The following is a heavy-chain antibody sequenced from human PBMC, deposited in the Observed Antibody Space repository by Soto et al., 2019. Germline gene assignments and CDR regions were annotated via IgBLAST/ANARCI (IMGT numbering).Heavy chain of an antibody. CDR3: AKCLYDSSGYPPLDY. CDR1: GFTSSSYG. D-gene: IGHD3-22*01. J-gene: IGHJ4*02. V-gene: IGHV3-30*18. CDR2: ISYDGSNK. Sequence: GGSLRLSCAASGFTSSSYGMHLVRQAPGKGLKWVAVISYDGSNKYYADSVKGRFTISRDNSKNTLYLQMNSLRAEDTAVYYFAKCLYDSSGYPPLDYWGQGTLVTVSS.